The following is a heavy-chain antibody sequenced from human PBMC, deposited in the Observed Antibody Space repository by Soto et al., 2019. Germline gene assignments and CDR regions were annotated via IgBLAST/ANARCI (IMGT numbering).Heavy chain of an antibody. CDR1: GGSISSSSYY. Sequence: SETLSLTCTVSGGSISSSSYYWGWIRQPPGKGLEWIGSIYYSGSTYYNPSLKSRVTISVDTSKNQFSLKLSSVTAADTAVYYCARVGLGSGSFDYWGQGTLVTVSS. CDR3: ARVGLGSGSFDY. D-gene: IGHD3-10*01. CDR2: IYYSGST. V-gene: IGHV4-39*07. J-gene: IGHJ4*02.